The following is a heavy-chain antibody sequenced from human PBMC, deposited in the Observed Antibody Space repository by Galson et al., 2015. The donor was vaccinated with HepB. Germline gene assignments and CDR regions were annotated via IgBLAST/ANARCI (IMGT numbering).Heavy chain of an antibody. J-gene: IGHJ4*02. CDR2: FDPEEGET. CDR1: GYTLTKLS. D-gene: IGHD5-12*01. CDR3: ATIDFGVGGYGFDY. Sequence: SVKVSCKVSGYTLTKLSIHWVRQAPGGGLEWMGGFDPEEGETANAQKFQGRLTMTEDTSTDTAYMELSSLRLEDTAVYYCATIDFGVGGYGFDYGGQGPLVAVS. V-gene: IGHV1-24*01.